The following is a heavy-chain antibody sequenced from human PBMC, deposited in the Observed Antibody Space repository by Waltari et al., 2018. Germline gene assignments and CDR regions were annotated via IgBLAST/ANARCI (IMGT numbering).Heavy chain of an antibody. CDR1: GFTFSNNW. Sequence: EVQLVESGGGLVQPGGSLRLSCAASGFTFSNNWMTWVRQAPGKGLELVANINQDGSEKYSVESVKGRFTISRENAKNSLYLQRNSLRADDTAVYYCTRGGDDSSWYWRNWGQGTLVTVSS. CDR3: TRGGDDSSWYWRN. CDR2: INQDGSEK. V-gene: IGHV3-7*01. D-gene: IGHD6-13*01. J-gene: IGHJ4*02.